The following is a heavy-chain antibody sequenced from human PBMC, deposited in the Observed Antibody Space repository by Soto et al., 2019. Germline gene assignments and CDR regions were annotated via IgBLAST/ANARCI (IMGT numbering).Heavy chain of an antibody. Sequence: GGSLRLSCAASGFTFTSYSMNWVRQAPGKGLEWVSYIRGTTHYADSVKGRFTISRDNARSSLYLQMNSLRADDTAVYYCARAKQVAGPPDNYYFDYWGQGTLVTVSS. V-gene: IGHV3-48*01. J-gene: IGHJ4*02. CDR2: IRGTT. D-gene: IGHD6-19*01. CDR3: ARAKQVAGPPDNYYFDY. CDR1: GFTFTSYS.